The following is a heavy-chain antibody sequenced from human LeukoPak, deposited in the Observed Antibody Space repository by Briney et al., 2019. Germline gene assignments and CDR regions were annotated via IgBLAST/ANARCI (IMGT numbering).Heavy chain of an antibody. CDR1: GASISSHY. J-gene: IGHJ6*03. V-gene: IGHV4-59*11. CDR3: ARVSWFPGTSYYYMDV. D-gene: IGHD1-1*01. CDR2: ISYSGST. Sequence: SETLSLTCAVSGASISSHYWSWIRQPPGKGLEWIGHISYSGSTNYNPSLKSRVTISLDMSKNQFSLKLTSVTAADTAVYYCARVSWFPGTSYYYMDVWGKGTAVTVSS.